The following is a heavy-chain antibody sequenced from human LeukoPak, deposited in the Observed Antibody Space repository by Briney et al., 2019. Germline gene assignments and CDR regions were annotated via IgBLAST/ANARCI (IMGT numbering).Heavy chain of an antibody. D-gene: IGHD3-22*01. J-gene: IGHJ5*02. CDR2: ISYSVTT. V-gene: IGHV4-59*01. Sequence: SETLSLTCTVSGSSINVYYWSWIRQSPGKGLEWIAYISYSVTTYYNPSLESRVTISVDTSKSQFSLQLSSVTAADTAVYYCTRDAEISGYTWYNWFDPWGQGILVTVSS. CDR1: GSSINVYY. CDR3: TRDAEISGYTWYNWFDP.